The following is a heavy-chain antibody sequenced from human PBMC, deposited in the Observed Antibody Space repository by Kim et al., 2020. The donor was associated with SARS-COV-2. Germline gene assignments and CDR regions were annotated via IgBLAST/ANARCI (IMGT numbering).Heavy chain of an antibody. Sequence: SVKVSCKASGGTFSSYAISWVRQAPGQGLEWMGRIIPILGIANYAQKFQGRVTITADKSTSTAYMELSSLRSEDTAVYYCASSINGDGYNTPFDYWGQGTLVTVSS. V-gene: IGHV1-69*04. CDR3: ASSINGDGYNTPFDY. CDR1: GGTFSSYA. CDR2: IIPILGIA. J-gene: IGHJ4*02. D-gene: IGHD5-12*01.